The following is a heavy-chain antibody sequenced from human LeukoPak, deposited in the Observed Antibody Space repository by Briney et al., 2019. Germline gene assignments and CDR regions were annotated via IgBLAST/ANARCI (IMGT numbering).Heavy chain of an antibody. CDR2: INGSGDKT. CDR3: AKPAKTDSADY. CDR1: GFTLSNYA. D-gene: IGHD1-14*01. V-gene: IGHV3-23*01. Sequence: GGSLRLSCAASGFTLSNYAMNWVRQAPGKGLEWVSSINGSGDKTYYADSVKGRFSISRDNSKNTLYLQMNSLRAEDTAVYYCAKPAKTDSADYWGQGTLVTVSS. J-gene: IGHJ4*02.